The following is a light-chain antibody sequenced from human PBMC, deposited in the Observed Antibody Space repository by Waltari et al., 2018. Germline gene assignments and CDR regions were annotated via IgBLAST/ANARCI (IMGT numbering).Light chain of an antibody. CDR1: NNDIGYYNF. CDR2: DVT. J-gene: IGLJ2*01. V-gene: IGLV2-14*01. Sequence: QSALTQPASVSGSPGQSITISCTGTNNDIGYYNFVSLYQRHHGKAPKLMIFDVTRCSSGVSHRFSVSKSGNTASLTISALQPEDEADYFCASYTSTNTVVFGVGTRVTVL. CDR3: ASYTSTNTVV.